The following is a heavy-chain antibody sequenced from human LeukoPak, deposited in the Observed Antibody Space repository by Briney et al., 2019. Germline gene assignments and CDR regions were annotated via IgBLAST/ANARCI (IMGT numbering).Heavy chain of an antibody. V-gene: IGHV3-21*01. CDR2: ISSSSSYI. CDR1: GFTFSSYS. CDR3: ARDHKVGITLYYYGMDV. Sequence: GGSLRLSCAASGFTFSSYSMNWVRQAPGKGLEWVSSISSSSSYIYYADSVKGRFTISRDNAKNSLYLQMNSLRAEDTAVYYCARDHKVGITLYYYGMDVWGQGTTVTVSS. D-gene: IGHD1-20*01. J-gene: IGHJ6*02.